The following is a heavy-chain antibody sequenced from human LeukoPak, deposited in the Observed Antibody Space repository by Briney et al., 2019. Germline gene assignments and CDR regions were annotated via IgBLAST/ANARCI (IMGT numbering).Heavy chain of an antibody. CDR3: ARGASSGWLHWYDP. J-gene: IGHJ5*02. CDR2: FYHSGDT. CDR1: GFTISSYY. D-gene: IGHD6-19*01. Sequence: SETLSLTCTVSGFTISSYYWRWLRQTPGKGLEWVGHFYHSGDTNYNPSFKSRVSISIDTSKNLLSLTLHSVTAAETAVYYCARGASSGWLHWYDPWGQGKVVTVSS. V-gene: IGHV4-59*01.